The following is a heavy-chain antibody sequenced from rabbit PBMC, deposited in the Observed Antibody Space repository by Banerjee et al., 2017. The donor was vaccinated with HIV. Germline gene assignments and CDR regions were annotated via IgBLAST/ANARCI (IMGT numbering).Heavy chain of an antibody. D-gene: IGHD6-1*01. CDR2: IYSSNGDK. CDR3: FRDRDGDAGYGSLAL. CDR1: GSDISSNA. J-gene: IGHJ4*01. V-gene: IGHV1S47*01. Sequence: QEQLVESGGGLVQPEGSLTLTCKASGSDISSNAMCWVRQAPGKGLELIACIYSSNGDKWYASWVNGRFTISRSTSLNTVDLKMTSLTVADTATYFCFRDRDGDAGYGSLALWGPGTLVTVS.